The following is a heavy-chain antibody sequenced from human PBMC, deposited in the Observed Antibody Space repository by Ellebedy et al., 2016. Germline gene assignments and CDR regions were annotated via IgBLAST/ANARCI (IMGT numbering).Heavy chain of an antibody. J-gene: IGHJ4*02. Sequence: SVKVSXKASGGTFSSYAISWVRQAPGQGLEWMGGIIPIFGTANYAQKFQGRVTITADESTSTAYMELSSLRSEDTAVYYCAKASSGYYSQDYWGQGTLVTVSS. CDR2: IIPIFGTA. CDR1: GGTFSSYA. CDR3: AKASSGYYSQDY. V-gene: IGHV1-69*13. D-gene: IGHD3-22*01.